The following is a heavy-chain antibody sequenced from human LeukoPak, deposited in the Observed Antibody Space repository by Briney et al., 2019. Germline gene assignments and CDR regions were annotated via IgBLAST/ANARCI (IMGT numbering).Heavy chain of an antibody. CDR3: AREWDYGMDV. CDR1: GFTFRSYE. V-gene: IGHV3-48*03. J-gene: IGHJ6*02. Sequence: GGSLRLSCAASGFTFRSYEMNWVRQAPGKGLEWASYISSSGSTIYYADSVKGRFTISRDNAKNSLYLQMNSLRAEDTAVYYCAREWDYGMDVWGQGTTVTVSS. D-gene: IGHD1-26*01. CDR2: ISSSGSTI.